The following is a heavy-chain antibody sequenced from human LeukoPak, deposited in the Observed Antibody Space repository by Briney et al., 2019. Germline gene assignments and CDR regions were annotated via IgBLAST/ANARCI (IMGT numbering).Heavy chain of an antibody. CDR1: GFTFSSYW. CDR3: ARDRRVLRFLEWFKYFDY. V-gene: IGHV3-7*01. J-gene: IGHJ4*02. CDR2: IKRDGSEK. D-gene: IGHD3-3*01. Sequence: GGSLRLSCAASGFTFSSYWMSWVRQAPGKGLEWVANIKRDGSEKYYVDSVKGRFTISRDNAKNSLYLQMSSLRAEDTAVYYCARDRRVLRFLEWFKYFDYWGQGTLVTVSS.